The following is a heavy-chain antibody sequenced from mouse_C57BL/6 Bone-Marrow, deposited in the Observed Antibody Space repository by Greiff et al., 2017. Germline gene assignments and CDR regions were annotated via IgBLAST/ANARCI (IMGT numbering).Heavy chain of an antibody. Sequence: QVQLQQPGAELVMPGASVKLSCKASGYTFTSYWMHWVKQRPGQGLEWIGEIDPSDSYTNYNQKFKGKSTLTVDKSSSTAYMQLSSLTSEDSAVYYCARERSYYSNYDLDYWAQGTTLTVSS. CDR2: IDPSDSYT. V-gene: IGHV1-69*01. CDR1: GYTFTSYW. J-gene: IGHJ2*01. CDR3: ARERSYYSNYDLDY. D-gene: IGHD2-5*01.